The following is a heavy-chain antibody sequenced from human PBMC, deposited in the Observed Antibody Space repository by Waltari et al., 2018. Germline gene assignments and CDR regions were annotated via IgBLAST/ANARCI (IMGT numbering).Heavy chain of an antibody. CDR3: ARDQRFLESLYPYYYALDA. J-gene: IGHJ6*02. D-gene: IGHD3-3*01. Sequence: QVQLQESGPGLVKPSETLSLTCAVSNFYISDGYYWGWIRQSPGKGLEWIGIIYHSWTTHYDPSLESRVTISVDRSRNQFSLKVTSVSAADTAVYFCARDQRFLESLYPYYYALDAWGRGITVTVSS. CDR1: NFYISDGYY. CDR2: IYHSWTT. V-gene: IGHV4-38-2*02.